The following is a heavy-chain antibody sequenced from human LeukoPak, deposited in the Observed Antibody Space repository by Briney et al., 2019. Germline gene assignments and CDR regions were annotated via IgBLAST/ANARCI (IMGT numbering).Heavy chain of an antibody. J-gene: IGHJ5*02. V-gene: IGHV4-39*07. Sequence: SEPLSLTCSVSGGSIRSLGYSWGWIRQPPGKGLEWIASMYYTGTTYYIPSLKSRVTMSVDTSKNQFSLNLTSVTAADTAVFYCARSVSAYAGRGWFDPWGQGTLVTVSS. CDR1: GGSIRSLGYS. CDR2: MYYTGTT. D-gene: IGHD5-12*01. CDR3: ARSVSAYAGRGWFDP.